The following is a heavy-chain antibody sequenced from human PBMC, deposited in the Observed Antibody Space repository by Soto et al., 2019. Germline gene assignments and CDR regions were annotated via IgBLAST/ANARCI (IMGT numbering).Heavy chain of an antibody. CDR2: ISYDGSNE. J-gene: IGHJ4*02. Sequence: GGSLRLSCAASGFTLRSYGMHWVRQAPGKGLEWVAVISYDGSNEHYVDSVKGRFTTSRDNSKNMVYLQMNSLRVEDTAVYYCAKDRGFHGTGSYSTIAYWGQGTLVTVPS. CDR3: AKDRGFHGTGSYSTIAY. CDR1: GFTLRSYG. D-gene: IGHD3-10*01. V-gene: IGHV3-30*18.